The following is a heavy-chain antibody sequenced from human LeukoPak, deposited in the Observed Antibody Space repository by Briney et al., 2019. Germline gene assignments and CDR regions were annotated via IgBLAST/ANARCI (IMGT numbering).Heavy chain of an antibody. J-gene: IGHJ3*02. D-gene: IGHD1-26*01. CDR3: ARGGGSYQGLDAFDI. Sequence: GASVKVSCKASGGTFSSYAISWVRQAPGQGLEWMGGIIPIFGTANYAQKFQGRVTNTADESTSTAYMELSSLRSEDTAVYYCARGGGSYQGLDAFDIWGQGTMVTVSS. CDR2: IIPIFGTA. V-gene: IGHV1-69*13. CDR1: GGTFSSYA.